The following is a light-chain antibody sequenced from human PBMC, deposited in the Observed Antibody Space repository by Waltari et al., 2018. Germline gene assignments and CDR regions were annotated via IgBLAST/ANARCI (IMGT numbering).Light chain of an antibody. J-gene: IGKJ4*01. V-gene: IGKV3-11*01. Sequence: EVVLTQSPATLSLSPGDRATLSCRASQSVSKNLAGYQQKPGQAPRLLIYDASNRAPGIPARFSGTGSGTDVTLTISSLEPENLAVYFCQQGSSWPPGLTFGGGTKVEIQ. CDR3: QQGSSWPPGLT. CDR2: DAS. CDR1: QSVSKN.